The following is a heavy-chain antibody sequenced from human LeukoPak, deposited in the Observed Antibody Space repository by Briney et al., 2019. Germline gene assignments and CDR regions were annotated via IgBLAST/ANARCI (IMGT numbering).Heavy chain of an antibody. Sequence: PSETLSLTCTVSGGSISSSSYYWGWIRQPPGKGLEWIGSIYYSGSTYYNPSLKSRVTISVDTSKNQFSLKLSSVTAADTAVYYCARLVITMVRGVWEAWGQGTLVTVSS. J-gene: IGHJ4*02. D-gene: IGHD3-10*01. CDR2: IYYSGST. CDR1: GGSISSSSYY. V-gene: IGHV4-39*01. CDR3: ARLVITMVRGVWEA.